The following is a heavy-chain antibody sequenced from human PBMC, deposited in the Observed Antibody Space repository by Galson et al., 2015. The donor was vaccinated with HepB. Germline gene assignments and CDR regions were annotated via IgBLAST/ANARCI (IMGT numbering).Heavy chain of an antibody. V-gene: IGHV3-33*03. CDR3: AKEALPDSLYIPGFES. CDR1: GFIFRSFG. D-gene: IGHD1-14*01. Sequence: SLRLSCAASGFIFRSFGMHWVRQAPGKGLEWVAVIWYDGSNIYYADSVKGRFTISRDTSKNTLYLQMNSLRAEDTAVYYCAKEALPDSLYIPGFESWGEGTVVSVSS. J-gene: IGHJ4*02. CDR2: IWYDGSNI.